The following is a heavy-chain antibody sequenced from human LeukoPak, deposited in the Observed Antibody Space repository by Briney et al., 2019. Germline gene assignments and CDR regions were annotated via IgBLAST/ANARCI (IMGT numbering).Heavy chain of an antibody. D-gene: IGHD3-10*01. V-gene: IGHV4-59*08. CDR3: ARRTGGRFGELLFDY. CDR2: IYYSGSS. J-gene: IGHJ4*02. CDR1: GGSISSYY. Sequence: SETLSLTCTVSGGSISSYYWSWIRQPPGKGLEWIGYIYYSGSSNYNPSLKSRVTISVDTSKNQFSLKLSSVTAAGTAVYYCARRTGGRFGELLFDYWGQGTLVTVSS.